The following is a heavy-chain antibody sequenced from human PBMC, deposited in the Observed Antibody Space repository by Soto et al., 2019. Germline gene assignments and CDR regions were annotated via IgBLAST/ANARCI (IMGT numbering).Heavy chain of an antibody. Sequence: QVQLVESGGGVVQPGRSLRLSCAASGFTFSSYAMHWVRQAPGKGLEWVAVISYDGSNKYYADSVKGRFTISRDNSKNTVYLQMNSLRAEDTAVYYCARDGLRFLEWPRRFDYWGQGTLVTVSS. J-gene: IGHJ4*02. CDR1: GFTFSSYA. CDR2: ISYDGSNK. V-gene: IGHV3-30-3*01. D-gene: IGHD3-3*01. CDR3: ARDGLRFLEWPRRFDY.